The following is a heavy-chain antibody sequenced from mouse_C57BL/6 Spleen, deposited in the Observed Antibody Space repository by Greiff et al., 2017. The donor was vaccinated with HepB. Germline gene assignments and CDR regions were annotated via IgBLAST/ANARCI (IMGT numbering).Heavy chain of an antibody. V-gene: IGHV1-64*01. J-gene: IGHJ4*01. Sequence: QVQLQKPGAELVKPGASVKLSCKASGYTFTSYWMHWVKQRPGQGLEWIGMIHPNSGSTNYNEKFKSKATLTVDKSSSTAYMQLSSLTSEDSAVYYCARTGYHYAMDYWGQGTSVTVSS. CDR3: ARTGYHYAMDY. CDR2: IHPNSGST. CDR1: GYTFTSYW. D-gene: IGHD2-2*01.